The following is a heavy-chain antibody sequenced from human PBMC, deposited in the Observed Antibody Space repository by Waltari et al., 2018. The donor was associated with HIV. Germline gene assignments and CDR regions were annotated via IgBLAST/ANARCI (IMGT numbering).Heavy chain of an antibody. CDR1: GETFDGSY. D-gene: IGHD5-12*01. Sequence: QVQLQQWGVGMLKPSETLSLTCAVDGETFDGSYWSWIRQPPGKRLEWMGEINHRRNTNYNPSLKSRLTMSVDASKNQLSLNLNSVTAADTGVYYCARRALWLRPVYYFDYWGQGALVTVSS. V-gene: IGHV4-34*01. J-gene: IGHJ4*02. CDR3: ARRALWLRPVYYFDY. CDR2: INHRRNT.